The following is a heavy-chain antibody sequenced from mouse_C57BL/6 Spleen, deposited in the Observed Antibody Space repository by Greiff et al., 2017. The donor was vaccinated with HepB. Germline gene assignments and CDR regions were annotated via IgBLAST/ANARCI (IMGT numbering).Heavy chain of an antibody. D-gene: IGHD2-1*01. J-gene: IGHJ4*01. V-gene: IGHV1-55*01. CDR3: ARSPVYYGNRYAMDY. CDR1: GYTFTSYW. Sequence: QVQLQQPGAELVKPGASVKMSCKASGYTFTSYWITWVKQRPGQGLEWIGDIYPGSGSTNYNEKFKSKATLTVVTSSSTAYMQLSSLTSEDSAVYYCARSPVYYGNRYAMDYWGQGTSVTVSS. CDR2: IYPGSGST.